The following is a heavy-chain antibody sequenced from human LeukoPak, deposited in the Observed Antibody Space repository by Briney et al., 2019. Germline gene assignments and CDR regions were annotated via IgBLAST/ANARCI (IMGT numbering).Heavy chain of an antibody. CDR1: GYTFTSYG. CDR3: AREGVEAAFDI. CDR2: ISAYNGNT. J-gene: IGHJ3*02. V-gene: IGHV1-18*01. Sequence: ASVKVSCKASGYTFTSYGISWVRQAPGQGLEWMGWISAYNGNTNYAQKFQGRVTITTDESTSTAYMELSSLRSEDTAVYYCAREGVEAAFDIWGQGTMVTVSS. D-gene: IGHD2-15*01.